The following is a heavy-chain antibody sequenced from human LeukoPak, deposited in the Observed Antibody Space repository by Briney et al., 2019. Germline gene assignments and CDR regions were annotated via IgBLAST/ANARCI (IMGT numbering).Heavy chain of an antibody. V-gene: IGHV1-46*01. CDR1: GYTFTSYY. CDR3: ARASYYDSSGYPSYAFDI. CDR2: INPSGGST. D-gene: IGHD3-22*01. J-gene: IGHJ3*02. Sequence: GASVKVSCKASGYTFTSYYMHWVRRAPGQGLEWMGIINPSGGSTSYAQKFQGRVTMTRDTSTSTVYMELSSLRSEDTAVYYCARASYYDSSGYPSYAFDIWGQGTMVTVSS.